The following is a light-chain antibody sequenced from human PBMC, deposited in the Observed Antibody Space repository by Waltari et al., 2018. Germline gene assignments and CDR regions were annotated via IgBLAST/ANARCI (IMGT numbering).Light chain of an antibody. CDR2: QDN. CDR3: QAWDSSTAVV. Sequence: SYELTQPPSVSVSPGQTASITCSGDKLGSKYACWYQQKPGQSPVLVIYQDNKRPSGIAERFSASKSGNTATLTISGTQAMDEADYYCQAWDSSTAVVFGGGTKLTVL. J-gene: IGLJ2*01. CDR1: KLGSKY. V-gene: IGLV3-1*01.